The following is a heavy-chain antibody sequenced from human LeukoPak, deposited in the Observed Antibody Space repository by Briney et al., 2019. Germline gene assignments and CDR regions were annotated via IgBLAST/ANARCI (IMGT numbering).Heavy chain of an antibody. CDR3: ARVYGSGVWDGYFDY. CDR2: IKQDGSEK. CDR1: GFTFSSYW. D-gene: IGHD3-10*01. Sequence: PGGSLRLSCAASGFTFSSYWMSWFGQAPGKGREWLAKIKQDGSEKYYVDSVKGRFTISRDNAKNSLYLQMNSLRAEDTAVYYCARVYGSGVWDGYFDYWGQGTLVTVSS. V-gene: IGHV3-7*01. J-gene: IGHJ4*02.